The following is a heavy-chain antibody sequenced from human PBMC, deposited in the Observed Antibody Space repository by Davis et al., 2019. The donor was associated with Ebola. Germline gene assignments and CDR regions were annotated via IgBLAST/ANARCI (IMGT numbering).Heavy chain of an antibody. CDR3: ARAQVVVVPAANLNYYYGMDV. CDR2: IKQDGSEK. D-gene: IGHD2-2*01. V-gene: IGHV3-7*03. CDR1: GFTFSSYW. J-gene: IGHJ6*02. Sequence: GESLKISCAASGFTFSSYWMSWVRQAPGKGLEWVANIKQDGSEKYYVDSVKGRFTISGDNAKNSLYLQMNSLRAEDTAVYYCARAQVVVVPAANLNYYYGMDVWGQGTTVTVSS.